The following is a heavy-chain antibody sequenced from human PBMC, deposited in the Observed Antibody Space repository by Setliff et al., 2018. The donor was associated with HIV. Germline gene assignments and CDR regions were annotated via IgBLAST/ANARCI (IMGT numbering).Heavy chain of an antibody. J-gene: IGHJ4*02. CDR2: IHHNGST. D-gene: IGHD1-1*01. V-gene: IGHV4-34*01. Sequence: NPSETLSLTCAVYGGSFSGYYWSWIRQPPGKGLEWIGKIHHNGSTNYNPSLKSRVTISIDTSKNQFSLKVSSLTAADTAVYYCARGLSYRPGAGKKLFDYWGQGTLVTSPQ. CDR3: ARGLSYRPGAGKKLFDY. CDR1: GGSFSGYY.